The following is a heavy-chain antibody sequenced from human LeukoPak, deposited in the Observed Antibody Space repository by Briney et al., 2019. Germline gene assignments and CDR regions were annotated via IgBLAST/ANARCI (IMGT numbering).Heavy chain of an antibody. Sequence: AGGSLRLSCAASGFTFSSYWMHWVRQAPGKGLVWVSRTNSDGKSTRYADSAKGRFTISRDNAKNTLYLQMNSLRAEDTAVYYCVRGYYGSSFGYWGQGALVTVAS. CDR1: GFTFSSYW. D-gene: IGHD3-10*01. CDR2: TNSDGKST. V-gene: IGHV3-74*01. J-gene: IGHJ4*02. CDR3: VRGYYGSSFGY.